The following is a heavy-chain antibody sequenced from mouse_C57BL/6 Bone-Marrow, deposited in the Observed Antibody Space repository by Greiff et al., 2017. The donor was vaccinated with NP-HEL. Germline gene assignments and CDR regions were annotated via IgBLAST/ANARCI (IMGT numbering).Heavy chain of an antibody. J-gene: IGHJ1*03. D-gene: IGHD1-1*01. CDR3: SEDSAVYYCALEGPHYYGSSYRYFDV. V-gene: IGHV1-87*01. Sequence: IYPFNGDTSYNQKFKGKATLTADKSSSTAYMQLSSLTSEDSAVYYCALEGPHYYGSSYRYFDVWGTGTTVTVSS.